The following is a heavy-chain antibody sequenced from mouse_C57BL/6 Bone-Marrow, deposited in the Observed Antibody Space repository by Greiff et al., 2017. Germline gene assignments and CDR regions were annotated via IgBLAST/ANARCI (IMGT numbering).Heavy chain of an antibody. CDR3: ARSPSIDYYGSRAWFAY. Sequence: QVQLQHPGAELVKPGASVKLSCKASGYTFTSYWMHWVKQRPGQGLEWIGMIHPNSGSTNYNEKFKSKATLTVDKSSSTAYMQLSSLTSEDSAVYYCARSPSIDYYGSRAWFAYWGQGTLVTVSA. J-gene: IGHJ3*01. D-gene: IGHD1-1*01. CDR2: IHPNSGST. CDR1: GYTFTSYW. V-gene: IGHV1-64*01.